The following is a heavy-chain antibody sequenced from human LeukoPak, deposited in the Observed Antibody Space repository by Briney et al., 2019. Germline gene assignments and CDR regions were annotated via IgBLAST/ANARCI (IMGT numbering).Heavy chain of an antibody. D-gene: IGHD3-16*02. CDR2: ISYDGCNK. V-gene: IGHV3-30*18. CDR1: GLPYRCYG. CDR3: AKDLMITVGGVIVPLDY. Sequence: TLSCGPSGLPYRCYGMHGLRQAPARGGAGVAVISYDGCNKYFAHSVKGRFTISRDNSKNTLYLQMNSLRAEDTAVYYCAKDLMITVGGVIVPLDYWGQGTLVTVSS. J-gene: IGHJ4*02.